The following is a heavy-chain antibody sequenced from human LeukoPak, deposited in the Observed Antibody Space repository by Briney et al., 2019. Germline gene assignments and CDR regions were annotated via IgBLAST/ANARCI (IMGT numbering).Heavy chain of an antibody. Sequence: GGSLRLSCAASGFTVSSNYMSWVRQAPGKGLEWVSDIYSGGTTYYADSVKGRFIISRDNSKNTLYLEMNSLRAEDTAIYYCAGRGRWLHPLDSWGQGTLVTVSS. V-gene: IGHV3-53*01. CDR3: AGRGRWLHPLDS. CDR1: GFTVSSNY. J-gene: IGHJ4*02. CDR2: IYSGGTT. D-gene: IGHD5-24*01.